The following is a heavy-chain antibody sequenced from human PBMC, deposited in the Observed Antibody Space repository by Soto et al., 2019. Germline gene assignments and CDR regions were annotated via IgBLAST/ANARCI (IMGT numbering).Heavy chain of an antibody. CDR1: GGSITRSTSF. Sequence: SETLSLTCTVSGGSITRSTSFWAWIRQPPGKGLEWIGSVGRSGNPYYTPSLKRRVTMSVDTSTIQFSLNLASVTAADTAVYFCARLQRSCSGGDCSYFDYWGQGAQVTVSS. CDR2: VGRSGNP. J-gene: IGHJ4*02. CDR3: ARLQRSCSGGDCSYFDY. D-gene: IGHD2-21*02. V-gene: IGHV4-39*01.